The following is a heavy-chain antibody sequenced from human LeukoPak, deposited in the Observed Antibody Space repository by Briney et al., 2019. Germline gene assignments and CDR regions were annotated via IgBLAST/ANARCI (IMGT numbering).Heavy chain of an antibody. D-gene: IGHD3-3*01. CDR1: GGSISSGDYY. CDR3: ARTSITIFGVRIDY. CDR2: IYYSGST. J-gene: IGHJ4*02. V-gene: IGHV4-30-4*08. Sequence: PSETLSLTCTVSGGSISSGDYYWSWIRQPPGKGLDWIGYIYYSGSTYYNPSLKSRVTISVDTSKNQFSLKLSSVTAADTAVYYCARTSITIFGVRIDYWGQGTLVTVSS.